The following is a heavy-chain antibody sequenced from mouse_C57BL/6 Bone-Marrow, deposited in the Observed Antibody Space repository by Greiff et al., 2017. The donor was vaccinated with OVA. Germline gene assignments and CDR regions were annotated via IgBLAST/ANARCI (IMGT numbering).Heavy chain of an antibody. D-gene: IGHD2-1*01. Sequence: VQGVESGAELARPGASVKLSCKASGYTFTSYGISWVKQRTGQGLEWIGEIYPRSGNTYYNEKFKGKATLTADKSSSTAYMELRSLTSEDSAVYFCARSRVYYGNYQDFDYWGQGTTLTVSS. CDR3: ARSRVYYGNYQDFDY. CDR2: IYPRSGNT. V-gene: IGHV1-81*01. CDR1: GYTFTSYG. J-gene: IGHJ2*01.